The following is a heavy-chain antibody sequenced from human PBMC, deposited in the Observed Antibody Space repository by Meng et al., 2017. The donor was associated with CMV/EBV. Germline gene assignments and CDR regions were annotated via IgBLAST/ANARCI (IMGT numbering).Heavy chain of an antibody. CDR3: ARNWRDGHTLDPFNI. CDR2: INPNSGGT. CDR1: GYSFSDYY. Sequence: ASVKVSCKASGYSFSDYYMHWVRQAPGQGLEWMGWINPNSGGTNYAQKFQGRVTMTRDTSISTAYMELSRLSSDDTAVYYCARNWRDGHTLDPFNIWGQGTMGT. V-gene: IGHV1-2*02. J-gene: IGHJ3*02. D-gene: IGHD5-24*01.